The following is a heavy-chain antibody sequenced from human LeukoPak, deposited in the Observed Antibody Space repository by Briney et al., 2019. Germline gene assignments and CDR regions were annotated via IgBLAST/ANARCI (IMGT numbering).Heavy chain of an antibody. V-gene: IGHV4-59*01. CDR1: GGSISSYY. J-gene: IGHJ4*02. D-gene: IGHD3-22*01. Sequence: PSETLSLTCTVSGGSISSYYWSWIRQPPGKGLEWIGNIYFSGSTNYNPSLKSRVTISKDTSKHQFSLRLSSVTAADAAVYYCAGSYYDSSGYSSRFDYWGQGTLVTVSS. CDR3: AGSYYDSSGYSSRFDY. CDR2: IYFSGST.